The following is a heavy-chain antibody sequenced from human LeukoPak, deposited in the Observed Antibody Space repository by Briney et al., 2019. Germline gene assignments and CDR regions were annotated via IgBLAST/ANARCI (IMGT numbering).Heavy chain of an antibody. CDR3: ASGTMSSYYYGLDV. CDR2: INHSGST. D-gene: IGHD3-10*02. Sequence: PSETLSLTCAVYGGSFSGYYWSWIRQPPGKGLEWIGEINHSGSTNYNPSLKSRVTISVDTSKNQFSLKLSSVTAADSAIYYCASGTMSSYYYGLDVWGQGTTVTVSS. CDR1: GGSFSGYY. J-gene: IGHJ6*02. V-gene: IGHV4-34*01.